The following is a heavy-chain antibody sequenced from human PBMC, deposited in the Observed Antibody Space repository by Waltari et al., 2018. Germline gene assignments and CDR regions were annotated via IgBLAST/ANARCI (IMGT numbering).Heavy chain of an antibody. Sequence: QVNLLESGGGVVQPGGSLRLSCATSGFTFSNFGMHWVRQAPGKGLEWVALIWCDGSDKFYADSVRGRFTISRDNSARTLYLDMDSLRLDDTAMYYCAKDAFGNTYLDFWGQGTLVTVSS. CDR3: AKDAFGNTYLDF. CDR2: IWCDGSDK. CDR1: GFTFSNFG. J-gene: IGHJ4*02. V-gene: IGHV3-30*02. D-gene: IGHD2-2*02.